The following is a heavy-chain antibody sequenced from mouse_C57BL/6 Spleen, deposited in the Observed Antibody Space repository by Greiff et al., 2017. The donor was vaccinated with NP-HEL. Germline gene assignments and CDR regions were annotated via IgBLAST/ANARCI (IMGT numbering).Heavy chain of an antibody. CDR2: INPNNGGT. CDR3: ASPVSSLYAMDY. Sequence: VQLQQSGPELVKPGASVKMSCKASGYTFTDYNMHWVKQSHGKSLEWIGYINPNNGGTSYHQKFKGKATLTVNKSSSTAYMELRSLTSEDSAVYYCASPVSSLYAMDYWGQGTSVTVSS. CDR1: GYTFTDYN. V-gene: IGHV1-22*01. D-gene: IGHD1-1*01. J-gene: IGHJ4*01.